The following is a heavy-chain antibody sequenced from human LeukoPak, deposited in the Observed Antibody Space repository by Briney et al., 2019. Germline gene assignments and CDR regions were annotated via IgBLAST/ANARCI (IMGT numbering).Heavy chain of an antibody. V-gene: IGHV3-23*01. CDR1: GFMFGRFA. CDR3: AKLFTGGTI. D-gene: IGHD2-8*02. J-gene: IGHJ4*02. CDR2: ISANGGSS. Sequence: GGSLRLSCAASGFMFGRFAMSWVRQAPGKGLEWVSVISANGGSSYYADSVKGRFTMSRDNSKNTLYVQMNSLRAEDTAVYYCAKLFTGGTIWGQGTLVTVSS.